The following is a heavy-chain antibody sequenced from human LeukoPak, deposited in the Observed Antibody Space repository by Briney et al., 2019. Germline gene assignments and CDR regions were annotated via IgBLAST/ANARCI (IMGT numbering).Heavy chain of an antibody. J-gene: IGHJ4*02. V-gene: IGHV3-15*01. CDR3: TTDLILWFGELSRDY. CDR2: IKSKTDGGTT. Sequence: GSLRLSCAASGFTFSNAWMSWVRQAPGKGLEWVGRIKSKTDGGTTDYAAPVKGRFTISRDDSKNTLYLQMNSLKTEDTAVYYCTTDLILWFGELSRDYWGQGTLVTVSS. D-gene: IGHD3-10*01. CDR1: GFTFSNAW.